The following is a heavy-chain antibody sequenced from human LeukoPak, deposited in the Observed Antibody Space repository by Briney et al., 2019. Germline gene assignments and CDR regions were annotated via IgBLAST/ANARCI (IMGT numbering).Heavy chain of an antibody. Sequence: SETLSLICTVSGGSISSYYWSWIRQPPGKGLEWIGYIYYSGSTNYNPSLKSRVTISVDTSKNQFSLKLSSVTAADTAVYYCARGIGIAVAQWRVLFDYWGEGTLVTVSS. CDR2: IYYSGST. D-gene: IGHD6-19*01. CDR3: ARGIGIAVAQWRVLFDY. CDR1: GGSISSYY. J-gene: IGHJ4*02. V-gene: IGHV4-59*01.